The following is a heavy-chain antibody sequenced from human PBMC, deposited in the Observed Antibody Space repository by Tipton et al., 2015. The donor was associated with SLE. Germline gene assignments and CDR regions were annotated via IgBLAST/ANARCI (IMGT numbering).Heavy chain of an antibody. D-gene: IGHD6-19*01. Sequence: RSLRLSCAASGFTFDDYAMHWVRQAPGKGLEWVSGISWNSGSIGYADSVKGRFTISRDNAKNSLYLQMNSLRAEDMALYYCAKGGVAVAGAFDYWGQGTLVTVSS. J-gene: IGHJ4*02. V-gene: IGHV3-9*03. CDR2: ISWNSGSI. CDR3: AKGGVAVAGAFDY. CDR1: GFTFDDYA.